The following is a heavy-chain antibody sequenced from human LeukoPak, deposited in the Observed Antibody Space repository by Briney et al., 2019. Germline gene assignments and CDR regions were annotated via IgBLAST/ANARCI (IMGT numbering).Heavy chain of an antibody. D-gene: IGHD6-13*01. J-gene: IGHJ4*02. Sequence: GASVKVSFKASGYTFSYYDINWVRQATGQGLEWMGWMNPKTGDTGYAQNFQGRVTMTRDTSISTAYMELSSLRSEDTAVYYCARSRGYSESYHDYWGQGTLVTVSS. CDR1: GYTFSYYD. V-gene: IGHV1-8*01. CDR3: ARSRGYSESYHDY. CDR2: MNPKTGDT.